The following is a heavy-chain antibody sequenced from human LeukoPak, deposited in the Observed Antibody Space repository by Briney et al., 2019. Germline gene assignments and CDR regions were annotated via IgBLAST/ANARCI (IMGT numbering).Heavy chain of an antibody. CDR2: INHSGST. V-gene: IGHV4-34*01. Sequence: SETLSLTCAVYGGSFSGYYWSWIRQPPGKGLEWIGEINHSGSTNYNPSLKSRVTISVDTSKNQFSLKLSSVTAADTAVCYCAREGAGEDYWGQGTLVTVSS. CDR1: GGSFSGYY. D-gene: IGHD7-27*01. J-gene: IGHJ4*02. CDR3: AREGAGEDY.